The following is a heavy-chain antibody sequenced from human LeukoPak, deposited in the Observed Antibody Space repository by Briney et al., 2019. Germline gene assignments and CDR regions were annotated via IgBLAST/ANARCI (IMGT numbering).Heavy chain of an antibody. CDR1: GFTFGSSA. D-gene: IGHD3-10*01. V-gene: IGHV3-30*01. CDR2: ILYDGSNK. J-gene: IGHJ4*02. CDR3: ANSFGELAYKPPFDY. Sequence: GRCLRPSRAAAGFTFGSSAMRCASPAPSNWLGWVAVILYDGSNKYYADSVKGRFTISRDNSKNTLYLQMNSLRAEDPAVYYCANSFGELAYKPPFDYWGEGALVTVSS.